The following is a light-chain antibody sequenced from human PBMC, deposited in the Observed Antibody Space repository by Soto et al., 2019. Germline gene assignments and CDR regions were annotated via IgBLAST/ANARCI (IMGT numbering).Light chain of an antibody. V-gene: IGLV1-44*01. CDR2: HNN. CDR1: SSNVGSNT. CDR3: AVWDDPLKAVV. J-gene: IGLJ2*01. Sequence: QSVVTQPPSASGTPVQRVTISCSGSSSNVGSNTVDWYQLLPGTAPKLLIYHNNQRPSGVPDRLSGSKSGTSASLAISGLQSEDEADYYCAVWDDPLKAVVFGGGTQLTVL.